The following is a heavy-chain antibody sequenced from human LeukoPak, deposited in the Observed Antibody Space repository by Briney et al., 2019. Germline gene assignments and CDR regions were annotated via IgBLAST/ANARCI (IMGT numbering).Heavy chain of an antibody. CDR2: INSDGSST. J-gene: IGHJ4*02. CDR3: ASNYGGNSYFNFG. V-gene: IGHV3-74*01. CDR1: GFTFSSYW. Sequence: PGGSLRLSCAASGFTFSSYWVHWVRHAPGKGLVWVSRINSDGSSTSYADSVKGRFTISRDNAKNTLYLQMNSLRAEDTAVYYCASNYGGNSYFNFGGGQGTLVTVSS. D-gene: IGHD4-23*01.